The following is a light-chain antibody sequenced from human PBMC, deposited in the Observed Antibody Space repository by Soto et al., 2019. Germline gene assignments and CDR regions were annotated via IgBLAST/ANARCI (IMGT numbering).Light chain of an antibody. CDR2: TTN. CDR1: TGAVTSGNY. J-gene: IGLJ3*02. CDR3: LLYYGSAQLV. Sequence: QSVVTQEPSLTVSPGGTVTLTCASSTGAVTSGNYPSWFQQKPGQALRTLIYTTNDKHSWTPARFSGSLLGDKAALTLSGVQPEDEAEYYCLLYYGSAQLVFGGGTKLTVL. V-gene: IGLV7-43*01.